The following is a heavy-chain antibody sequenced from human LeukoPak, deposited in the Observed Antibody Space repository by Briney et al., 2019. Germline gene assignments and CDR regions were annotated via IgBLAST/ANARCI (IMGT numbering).Heavy chain of an antibody. CDR3: ARDFYDSSSYYQVTDS. CDR2: ISYDGNNI. V-gene: IGHV3-30*04. CDR1: GFSFSRYA. D-gene: IGHD3-22*01. Sequence: PGRSLRLSCAASGFSFSRYAMHWVRQPPGKGLEWVAVISYDGNNIYYADSVKGRFTISRDNSKNTLYLQMNSLRTEDTAVYYCARDFYDSSSYYQVTDSWGQGTLVTVSS. J-gene: IGHJ4*02.